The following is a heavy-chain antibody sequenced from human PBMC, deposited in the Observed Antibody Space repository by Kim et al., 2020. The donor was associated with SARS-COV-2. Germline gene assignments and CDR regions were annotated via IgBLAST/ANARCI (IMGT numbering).Heavy chain of an antibody. CDR1: GNTFTSYD. Sequence: ASVKVSCKTSGNTFTSYDVNWVRQATGQGLEWMGWMNPNSGNTGYAKKFQGRVTMTRNASISTAYMELSGLRSEDTAVYYCARSPRRYYFDSWGQGTLVIGSS. V-gene: IGHV1-8*01. CDR2: MNPNSGNT. CDR3: ARSPRRYYFDS. J-gene: IGHJ4*02.